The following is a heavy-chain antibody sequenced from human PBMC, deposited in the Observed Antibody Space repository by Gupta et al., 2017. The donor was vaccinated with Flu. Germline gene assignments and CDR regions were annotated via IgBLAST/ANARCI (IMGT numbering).Heavy chain of an antibody. CDR1: GFTFSAYY. V-gene: IGHV3-11*01. D-gene: IGHD4-17*01. J-gene: IGHJ4*02. CDR3: VRDPRDYGDYYFDY. CDR2: ISGSGNTM. Sequence: QVQLVDSGGDLVKPGGSLRPSCAASGFTFSAYYMTWIRQAPGKGLEWISHISGSGNTMFYADSVRGRFTISRDNGKNFLYLRMNDLRAEDTAMYYCVRDPRDYGDYYFDYWGQGTRVTVSS.